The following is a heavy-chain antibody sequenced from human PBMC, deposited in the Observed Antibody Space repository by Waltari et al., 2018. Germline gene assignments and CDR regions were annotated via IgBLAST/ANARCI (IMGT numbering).Heavy chain of an antibody. CDR2: ISYDGSNK. J-gene: IGHJ4*02. CDR3: ARVGPWDSIVVVPAAMRGVVAAAIDY. CDR1: GFTFRSYA. D-gene: IGHD2-2*01. V-gene: IGHV3-30-3*01. Sequence: QVQLVESGGGVVQPGRSLRLSCAASGFTFRSYAMHWVRQAPGKGLAWVAVISYDGSNKYYADSVKGRFTISRDNSKNTLYLQMNSLRAEDTAVYYCARVGPWDSIVVVPAAMRGVVAAAIDYWGQGTLVTVSS.